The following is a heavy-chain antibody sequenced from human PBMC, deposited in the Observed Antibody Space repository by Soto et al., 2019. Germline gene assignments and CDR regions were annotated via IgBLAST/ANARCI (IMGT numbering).Heavy chain of an antibody. V-gene: IGHV6-1*01. CDR2: TYYRSKWYS. CDR1: GDSVSSNRAA. Sequence: PSHTLSLTCAISGDSVSSNRAAWNWIRQSPSRGLEWLGRTYYRSKWYSDYAVSVKSRITINPDTSKNQFSLQLKSVTPEDTAVYYCAEGGYRSGSAWFDPRGQGTLVTVSS. CDR3: AEGGYRSGSAWFDP. D-gene: IGHD6-19*01. J-gene: IGHJ5*02.